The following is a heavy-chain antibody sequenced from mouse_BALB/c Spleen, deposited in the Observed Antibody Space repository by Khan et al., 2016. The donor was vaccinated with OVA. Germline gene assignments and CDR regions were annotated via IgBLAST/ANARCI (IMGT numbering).Heavy chain of an antibody. Sequence: EVQLQESGPGLVKPSQSLSLTCTVTGYSITSGYAWNWIRQFPGNKLEWMGYISYSGVTSYTPSLKSRISITRDTSKNQFFLQLNSVTTEDTATYYCASEDYYGYYFDYWGQGTTLTVSS. CDR1: GYSITSGYA. CDR2: ISYSGVT. CDR3: ASEDYYGYYFDY. V-gene: IGHV3-2*02. D-gene: IGHD1-1*01. J-gene: IGHJ2*01.